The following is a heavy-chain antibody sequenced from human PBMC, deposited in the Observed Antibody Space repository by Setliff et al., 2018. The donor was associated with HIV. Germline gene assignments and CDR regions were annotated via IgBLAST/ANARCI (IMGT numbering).Heavy chain of an antibody. CDR3: ARDVMEWFGSYFDY. J-gene: IGHJ4*02. CDR2: INHSGST. V-gene: IGHV4-34*01. CDR1: GGSFSGYY. D-gene: IGHD3-3*01. Sequence: PSETLSLTCAVYGGSFSGYYWSWIRQPPGKGLEWIGEINHSGSTNYNPSLQSRVTISIDTSKNHFSLNLNSVTAADTAVYYCARDVMEWFGSYFDYWGPGTVVTVSS.